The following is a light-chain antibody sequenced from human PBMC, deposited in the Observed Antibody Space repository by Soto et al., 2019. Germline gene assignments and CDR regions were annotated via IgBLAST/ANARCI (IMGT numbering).Light chain of an antibody. CDR2: EVS. CDR1: SSDVGGYNY. V-gene: IGLV2-8*01. Sequence: QSALTQPPSACGSPGQSFTISCTGTSSDVGGYNYVSWYQQHPGKAPKLMIYEVSKRPSGVPDRFSGYKSGNTASLTVSGLQAEDEADYYCSSYAGSNNYVFGTGTKVTVL. CDR3: SSYAGSNNYV. J-gene: IGLJ1*01.